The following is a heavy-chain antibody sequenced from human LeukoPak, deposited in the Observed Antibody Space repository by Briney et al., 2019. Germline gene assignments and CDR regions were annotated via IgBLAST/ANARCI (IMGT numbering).Heavy chain of an antibody. CDR3: ARDRSYGSNS. CDR1: GFTFSNYA. Sequence: GGSLRLSCAASGFTFSNYAMTWVRQAPGKGLEWVSSISSSSSYIYYADSVKGRFTISRDNAKNSLYLQMNSLRAEDTAVYYCARDRSYGSNSWGQGTLVTVSS. J-gene: IGHJ4*02. D-gene: IGHD5-18*01. V-gene: IGHV3-21*01. CDR2: ISSSSSYI.